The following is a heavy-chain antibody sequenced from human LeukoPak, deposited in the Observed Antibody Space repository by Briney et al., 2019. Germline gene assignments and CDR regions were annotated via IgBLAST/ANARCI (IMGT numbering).Heavy chain of an antibody. CDR1: GFTFSSFW. CDR3: ARDSVPLFEQLASPGFYYYYGMDV. Sequence: SGGSHRLSCAASGFTFSSFWMHWVRQAPGKGLVWVSRINSDGSRTHYADSVKGRFTISRDNFKSTLFLQMNSLRTEDTAVYYCARDSVPLFEQLASPGFYYYYGMDVWGHGTPDPVSS. J-gene: IGHJ6*02. D-gene: IGHD6-6*01. CDR2: INSDGSRT. V-gene: IGHV3-74*01.